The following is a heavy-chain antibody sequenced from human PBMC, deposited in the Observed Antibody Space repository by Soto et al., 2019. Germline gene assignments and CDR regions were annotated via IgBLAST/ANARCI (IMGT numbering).Heavy chain of an antibody. V-gene: IGHV3-21*01. Sequence: PGGSLRLSCAASGFTFSSYSMNWVRQAPGKGLEWVSSISSSSSYIYYADSVKGRFTISRDNAKNSLYLQMNSLRAEDTAVYYCARDRSTYYDFWSGYYTPTYFDYWGQGTLVTVSS. D-gene: IGHD3-3*01. CDR1: GFTFSSYS. J-gene: IGHJ4*02. CDR3: ARDRSTYYDFWSGYYTPTYFDY. CDR2: ISSSSSYI.